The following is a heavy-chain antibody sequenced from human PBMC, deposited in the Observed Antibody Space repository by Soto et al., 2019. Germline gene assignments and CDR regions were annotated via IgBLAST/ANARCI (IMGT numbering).Heavy chain of an antibody. D-gene: IGHD5-12*01. CDR1: GGTFSSYA. J-gene: IGHJ2*01. CDR3: ARSDRDGYNYDYWYFDL. CDR2: IIPIFGTA. V-gene: IGHV1-69*13. Sequence: SVKVSCKASGGTFSSYAISWVRRAPGQGLEWMGGIIPIFGTANYAQKFQGRVTITADESTSTAYMELSSLRSEDTAVYYCARSDRDGYNYDYWYFDLWGRGTLVTVSS.